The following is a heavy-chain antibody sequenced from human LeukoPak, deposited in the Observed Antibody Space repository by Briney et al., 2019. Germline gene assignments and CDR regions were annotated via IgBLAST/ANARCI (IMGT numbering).Heavy chain of an antibody. CDR3: ATLRFLEWPPTLYYYMDV. V-gene: IGHV1-8*03. D-gene: IGHD3-3*01. CDR1: GYTFTSYD. J-gene: IGHJ6*03. Sequence: GASVKVSCKASGYTFTSYDINWVRQATGQGLEWMGWMNPNSGNTGYAQKFQGRVTITRNTSISTAYMELSSLRSEDTAVYYCATLRFLEWPPTLYYYMDVWGKGTTVTVSS. CDR2: MNPNSGNT.